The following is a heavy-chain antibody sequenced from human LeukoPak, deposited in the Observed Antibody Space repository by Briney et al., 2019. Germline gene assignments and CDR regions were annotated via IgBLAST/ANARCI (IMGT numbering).Heavy chain of an antibody. V-gene: IGHV3-30-3*01. J-gene: IGHJ4*02. Sequence: GGSLRLSCAASGFTFSSYAMHWVRQAPGKGLEWVAGISYDGSNKYYADSVKGRFTISRDNSKNTLYLQMNSLRAEDTAVYYCARDTAPGYYYGSGSVDYWGQGTLVTVSS. CDR3: ARDTAPGYYYGSGSVDY. CDR2: ISYDGSNK. CDR1: GFTFSSYA. D-gene: IGHD3-10*01.